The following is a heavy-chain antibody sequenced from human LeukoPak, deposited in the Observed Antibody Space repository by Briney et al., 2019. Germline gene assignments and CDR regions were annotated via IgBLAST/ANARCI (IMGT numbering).Heavy chain of an antibody. Sequence: ASLKVSCKASGFTFTSSAVQWVWHARGQRLEWIGWIVVGSGNTNYAQKCQERVTITRDMSTSTAYMELSSLRSEDTAVYYCAASPDYYDSSGYSDYFDYWGQGTLVTVSS. CDR2: IVVGSGNT. D-gene: IGHD3-22*01. CDR3: AASPDYYDSSGYSDYFDY. CDR1: GFTFTSSA. J-gene: IGHJ4*02. V-gene: IGHV1-58*01.